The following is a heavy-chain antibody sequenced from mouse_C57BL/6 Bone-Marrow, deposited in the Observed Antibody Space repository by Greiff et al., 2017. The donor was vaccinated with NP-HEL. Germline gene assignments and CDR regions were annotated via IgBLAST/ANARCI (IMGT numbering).Heavy chain of an antibody. CDR3: ARHYDYGWYFDV. CDR2: ISYDGSN. J-gene: IGHJ1*03. Sequence: DVKLQESGPGLVKPSQSLSLTCSVPGYSITSGYYWNWIRQFPGNKLEWMGYISYDGSNHYNPSLKNRISITRDPSKNQLFLKLNSVKTKDTATCNCARHYDYGWYFDVWGTGTTVTVSS. CDR1: GYSITSGYY. V-gene: IGHV3-6*01. D-gene: IGHD2-4*01.